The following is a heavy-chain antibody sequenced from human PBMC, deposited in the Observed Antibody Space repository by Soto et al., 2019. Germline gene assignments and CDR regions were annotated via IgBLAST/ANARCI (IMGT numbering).Heavy chain of an antibody. J-gene: IGHJ6*02. CDR3: AREGGEPHYYYYGMDV. CDR2: INSDGSST. Sequence: GGSLRLSCAASGFTFSSYWMHWVRQAPGKGLVWVSRINSDGSSTSYADSVKGRFTTSRDNAKNTLYLQMNSLRAEDTAVYYCAREGGEPHYYYYGMDVWGQGTTVTVS. CDR1: GFTFSSYW. V-gene: IGHV3-74*01.